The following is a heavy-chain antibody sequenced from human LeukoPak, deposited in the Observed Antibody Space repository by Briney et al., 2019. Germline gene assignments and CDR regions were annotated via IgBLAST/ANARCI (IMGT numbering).Heavy chain of an antibody. D-gene: IGHD2-2*01. CDR3: AREAVEPAAIFDY. CDR1: GGSISGGSYY. CDR2: IYASGST. Sequence: SQTLSLTCTVSGGSISGGSYYWSWIRPPAGKGLEWIGRIYASGSTNYNPSLQSRVTISVDTPKNQFSLKLSSVTASDPAVYYCAREAVEPAAIFDYWGQGTLVTVSS. J-gene: IGHJ4*02. V-gene: IGHV4-61*02.